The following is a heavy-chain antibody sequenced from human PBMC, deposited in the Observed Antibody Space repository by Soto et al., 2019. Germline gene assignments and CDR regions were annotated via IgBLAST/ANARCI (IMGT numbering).Heavy chain of an antibody. CDR3: ARTDRDFYGLDV. Sequence: EVQLVESGGDLVQPGGSLRLSCAASGFTFSDHAMHWVRQVPGRGLEWVSGISAAGDPDYADSVEGRFTISRENAQNSFFLQMNSLRVGDTAVYYCARTDRDFYGLDVWGQGTTVIVSS. CDR2: ISAAGDP. CDR1: GFTFSDHA. V-gene: IGHV3-13*05. J-gene: IGHJ6*02.